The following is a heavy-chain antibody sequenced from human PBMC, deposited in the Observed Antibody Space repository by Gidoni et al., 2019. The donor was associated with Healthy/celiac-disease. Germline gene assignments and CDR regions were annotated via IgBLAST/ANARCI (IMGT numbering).Heavy chain of an antibody. Sequence: EVQLVESGGGLVQPGGSLKLSCAASGFPFSGSARRWVRQASGKGLEWVGRIRSKANSYATAYAASVKGRFTISRDDSKNTAYLQMNSLKTEDTAVYYCTRSLLVGSWYYYGMDVWGQGTTVTVSS. V-gene: IGHV3-73*02. D-gene: IGHD2-8*02. J-gene: IGHJ6*02. CDR1: GFPFSGSA. CDR2: IRSKANSYAT. CDR3: TRSLLVGSWYYYGMDV.